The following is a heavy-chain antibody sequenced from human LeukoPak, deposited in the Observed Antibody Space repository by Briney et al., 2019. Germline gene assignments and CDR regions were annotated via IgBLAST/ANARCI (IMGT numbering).Heavy chain of an antibody. CDR3: ATPPTVTRNY. CDR1: GFTFSSYA. CDR2: ISGSGGRT. V-gene: IGHV3-23*01. Sequence: GGSLRLSCAASGFTFSSYAMSWVRQAPGKGLEWVSSISGSGGRTHYADSVRGRFTISRDNSKNTLYLQMDSLRAEDTAVYYCATPPTVTRNYWGQGTLVTVSS. J-gene: IGHJ4*02. D-gene: IGHD4-17*01.